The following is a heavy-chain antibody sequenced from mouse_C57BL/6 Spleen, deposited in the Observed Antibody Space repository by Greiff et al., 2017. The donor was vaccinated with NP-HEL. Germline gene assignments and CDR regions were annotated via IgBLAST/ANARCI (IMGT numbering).Heavy chain of an antibody. D-gene: IGHD2-4*01. CDR1: GYTFTDYY. CDR3: ARNDYDPYYCDY. Sequence: EVQLQQSGPELVKPGASVKISCKASGYTFTDYYMNWVKQSHGKSLEWIGDINPNNGGTSYNQKFKGKATLTVDKSSSTAYMELRSLTSEDSAVYYCARNDYDPYYCDYWGQGTTLTVSS. V-gene: IGHV1-26*01. CDR2: INPNNGGT. J-gene: IGHJ2*01.